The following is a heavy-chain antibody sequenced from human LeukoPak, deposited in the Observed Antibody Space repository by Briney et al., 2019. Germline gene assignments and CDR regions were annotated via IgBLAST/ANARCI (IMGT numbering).Heavy chain of an antibody. CDR1: GGSISTYY. Sequence: SETLSLTCTVSGGSISTYYWSRIRQPPGKGLEWIGYSYYSGSTTHNPSLQSRVTISVDTSRNQFSLKLTSVTAADTAVYYCARESAAGPFDYWGQGTLVTVSS. CDR2: SYYSGST. D-gene: IGHD6-13*01. CDR3: ARESAAGPFDY. J-gene: IGHJ4*02. V-gene: IGHV4-59*01.